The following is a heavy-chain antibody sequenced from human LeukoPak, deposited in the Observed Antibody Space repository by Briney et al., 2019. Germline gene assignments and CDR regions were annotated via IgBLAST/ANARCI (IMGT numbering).Heavy chain of an antibody. CDR2: ISRSSNSI. Sequence: KPEGSLRLSCAASGFTFLNYSMNWVRQAPGKGLEWVSSISRSSNSIYHADSVKGRFTISRDNSKNTLYLQMNSLRAEDTAVYYCARDPVVTAIPYWYFDLWGRGTLVTVSS. D-gene: IGHD2-21*02. V-gene: IGHV3-21*01. CDR3: ARDPVVTAIPYWYFDL. J-gene: IGHJ2*01. CDR1: GFTFLNYS.